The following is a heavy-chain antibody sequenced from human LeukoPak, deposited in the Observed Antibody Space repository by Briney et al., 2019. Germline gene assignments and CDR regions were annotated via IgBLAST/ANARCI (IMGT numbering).Heavy chain of an antibody. CDR2: IYYSGST. V-gene: IGHV4-59*08. CDR3: ARRGAVAGNFDY. D-gene: IGHD6-19*01. Sequence: PSETLSLTCTVSGGSISSYYWSWIRQPPGKGLEWIGYIYYSGSTNYNPSLKSRVTISVDTSKNQFSLKLSSVTAADTAVYYCARRGAVAGNFDYWGQGTLVTVSS. J-gene: IGHJ4*02. CDR1: GGSISSYY.